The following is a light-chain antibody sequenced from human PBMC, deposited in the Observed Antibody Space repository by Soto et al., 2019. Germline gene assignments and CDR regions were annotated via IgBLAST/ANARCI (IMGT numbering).Light chain of an antibody. CDR3: SSYTTFKTPHVA. Sequence: QSALTQPASVSGSLGQSITISCSGSSSEVGGYNYVSWYQQHPGQAPKLLIHEVTNRPSTISDRFSGSKSANTASLTISGLQAEDEAHYYCSSYTTFKTPHVAFGGGTKLTVL. CDR1: SSEVGGYNY. J-gene: IGLJ2*01. V-gene: IGLV2-14*01. CDR2: EVT.